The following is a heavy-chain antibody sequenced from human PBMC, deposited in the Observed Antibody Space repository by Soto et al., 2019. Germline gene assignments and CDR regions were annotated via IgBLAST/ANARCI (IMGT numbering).Heavy chain of an antibody. CDR1: GGSISSYY. CDR3: ARESSMVRGVIHFDY. J-gene: IGHJ4*02. V-gene: IGHV4-4*07. D-gene: IGHD3-10*01. CDR2: IYTSGST. Sequence: PSETLSLTCTVSGGSISSYYWSWIRQPAGKGLEWIGRIYTSGSTNYNPSLKSRVTMSVDTSKNQFSLKLSSVTAADTAVYYCARESSMVRGVIHFDYWGQGTLVTVSS.